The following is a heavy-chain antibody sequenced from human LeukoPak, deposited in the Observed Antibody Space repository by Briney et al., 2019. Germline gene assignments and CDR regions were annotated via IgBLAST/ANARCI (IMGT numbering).Heavy chain of an antibody. V-gene: IGHV4-30-4*01. J-gene: IGHJ4*02. CDR3: ARETMAGHFDY. CDR1: GGSTSSGDYF. CDR2: IYYSGTT. Sequence: SETLSLTCTVSGGSTSSGDYFWSWIRQPPGKGLEWIGYIYYSGTTYYNPSLKSRVTISVDTSKNQFSLNLSSVTATDTAVYFCARETMAGHFDYWGQGTLVTVSS. D-gene: IGHD6-19*01.